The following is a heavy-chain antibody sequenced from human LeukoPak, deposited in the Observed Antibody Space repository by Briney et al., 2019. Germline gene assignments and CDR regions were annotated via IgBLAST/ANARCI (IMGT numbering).Heavy chain of an antibody. V-gene: IGHV3-9*01. J-gene: IGHJ4*02. CDR3: TKRAGGSYYFDY. Sequence: GGSLRLSCVASGFTFDDYAMHWVRQAPGKGLEWVSGISWNSGSIGYADSVKGRFTISRDNAKNSLYLQMNSLRAEDTALYYCTKRAGGSYYFDYWGQGTLVTVSS. CDR1: GFTFDDYA. D-gene: IGHD1-26*01. CDR2: ISWNSGSI.